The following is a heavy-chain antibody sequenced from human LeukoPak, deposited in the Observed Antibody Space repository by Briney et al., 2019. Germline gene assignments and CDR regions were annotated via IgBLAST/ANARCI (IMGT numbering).Heavy chain of an antibody. J-gene: IGHJ5*02. Sequence: SETLSLTCTVSGGSISSSSYYWGWIRQPPGKGLEWIGGIYYSGSTYYNPSLKSRVTISVDTSKNQFSLKLSSVTAADTAVYYCARHTVVGYNFDPWGQGTLVTVSS. D-gene: IGHD1-1*01. CDR3: ARHTVVGYNFDP. CDR1: GGSISSSSYY. CDR2: IYYSGST. V-gene: IGHV4-39*01.